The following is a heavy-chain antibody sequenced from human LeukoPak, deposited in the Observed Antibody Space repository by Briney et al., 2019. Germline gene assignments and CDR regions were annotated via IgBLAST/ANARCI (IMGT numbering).Heavy chain of an antibody. CDR3: AREGTTGTTDY. Sequence: PGGSLRLSCAASGFTFSSYAMHWVRQAPGKGLEYVSAIRANGGRTYYANSVKGRFTISRDNSKNTLYLQMGSLRAEDMAVYYCAREGTTGTTDYWGQGTLVSVSS. D-gene: IGHD1-1*01. J-gene: IGHJ4*02. CDR1: GFTFSSYA. CDR2: IRANGGRT. V-gene: IGHV3-64*01.